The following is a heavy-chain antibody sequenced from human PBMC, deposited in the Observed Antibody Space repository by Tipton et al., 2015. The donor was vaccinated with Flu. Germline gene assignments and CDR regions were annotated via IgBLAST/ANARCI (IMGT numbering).Heavy chain of an antibody. D-gene: IGHD3-9*01. CDR1: GGSISSYY. J-gene: IGHJ4*02. V-gene: IGHV4-4*07. CDR2: IYTSGST. CDR3: ARDRWDYDILTGYYFDD. Sequence: TLSLTCTVSGGSISSYYWSWIRQPAGKGLEWIGRIYTSGSTNYNPSLKSRVTMSVDTAKNQFSLKLSSVTAADTAVYYCARDRWDYDILTGYYFDDWGQGTQVTVSS.